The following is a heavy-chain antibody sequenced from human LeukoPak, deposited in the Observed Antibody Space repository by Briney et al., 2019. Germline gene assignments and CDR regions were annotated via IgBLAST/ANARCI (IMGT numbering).Heavy chain of an antibody. CDR2: IWYDGTNK. V-gene: IGHV3-33*06. CDR3: AKDYDSSGWAAFDI. D-gene: IGHD3-22*01. CDR1: GFTFSSHG. Sequence: GRSLRLSCAASGFTFSSHGIHWVRQAPGRGLEWVAVIWYDGTNKYYEDSVKGRFSISRDDSKNTLYLQMNSLRAEDTAVYYCAKDYDSSGWAAFDIWGQGTMVTVSS. J-gene: IGHJ3*02.